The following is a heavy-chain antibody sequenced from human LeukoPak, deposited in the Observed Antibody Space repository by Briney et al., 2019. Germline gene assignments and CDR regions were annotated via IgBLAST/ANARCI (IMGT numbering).Heavy chain of an antibody. CDR3: ARDPGWFDY. D-gene: IGHD5-24*01. CDR2: IYYTGST. V-gene: IGHV4-59*01. J-gene: IGHJ4*02. CDR1: GGSISSYY. Sequence: SETLSLTCTVSGGSISSYYWSWIRRPPGKGLEWIGYIYYTGSTNYNPSLKSRVTISVDTSKNQFSLKLSSVTAADTAVYYCARDPGWFDYWGQGTLVTVSS.